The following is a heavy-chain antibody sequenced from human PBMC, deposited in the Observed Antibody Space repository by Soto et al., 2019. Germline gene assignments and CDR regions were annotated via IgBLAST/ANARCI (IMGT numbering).Heavy chain of an antibody. D-gene: IGHD6-19*01. CDR1: GFTFSSYW. Sequence: GGSLRLSCAASGFTFSSYWMHWVRQAPGKGLVWVSRINSDGSSTSYADSVKGRFTISRDNAKNTLYLQMNSLRAEDTAVYYCARAGGWYVGNWFDPWGQGTLVTVSS. V-gene: IGHV3-74*01. CDR2: INSDGSST. CDR3: ARAGGWYVGNWFDP. J-gene: IGHJ5*02.